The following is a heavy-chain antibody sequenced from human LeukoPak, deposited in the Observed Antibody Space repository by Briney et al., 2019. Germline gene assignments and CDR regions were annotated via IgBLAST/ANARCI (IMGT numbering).Heavy chain of an antibody. CDR2: ISGSGGST. CDR1: GFTFSSYA. Sequence: PGGSLRLSCAASGFTFSSYAMSWVRQAPGKGLEWVSAISGSGGSTYYADSVKGRFTISRDNSKNTLYLQMNRLRAEDTAVYYCAKGGYYYGSGKNDYWGQGTLVTVSS. J-gene: IGHJ4*02. D-gene: IGHD3-10*01. V-gene: IGHV3-23*01. CDR3: AKGGYYYGSGKNDY.